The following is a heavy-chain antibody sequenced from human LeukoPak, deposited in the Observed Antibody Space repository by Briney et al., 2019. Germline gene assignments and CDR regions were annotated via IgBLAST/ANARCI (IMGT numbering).Heavy chain of an antibody. CDR2: INPNSGGT. Sequence: RASVKVSCKASGYTFTGYYMHWVRQAPGQGLEWMGWINPNSGGTNYAQKFQGRVTMTRDTSISTAYMELSRLRSDDTAVYYCARGTTGTTRCLDYWGQGTLVTVSS. J-gene: IGHJ4*02. D-gene: IGHD1-7*01. CDR3: ARGTTGTTRCLDY. V-gene: IGHV1-2*02. CDR1: GYTFTGYY.